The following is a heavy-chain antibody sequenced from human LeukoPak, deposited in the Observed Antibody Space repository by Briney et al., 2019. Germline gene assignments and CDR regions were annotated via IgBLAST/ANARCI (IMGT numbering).Heavy chain of an antibody. Sequence: GESLKISCKGSGYSFTSYWIGWVRQMPGKVLEWMGSIYPGDSDTRYSPSFQGQVTISADKSISTAYLEWSSQKASDTAMYDCASQGDSRRYQDWFDPWGQGTLVNVSS. CDR1: GYSFTSYW. D-gene: IGHD1-26*01. V-gene: IGHV5-51*01. CDR3: ASQGDSRRYQDWFDP. J-gene: IGHJ5*02. CDR2: IYPGDSDT.